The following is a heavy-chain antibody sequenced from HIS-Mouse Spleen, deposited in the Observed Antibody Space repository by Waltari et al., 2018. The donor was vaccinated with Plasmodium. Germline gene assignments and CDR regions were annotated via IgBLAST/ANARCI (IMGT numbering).Heavy chain of an antibody. J-gene: IGHJ2*01. Sequence: QLQLQESGPGLVKPSETLSLTCTVSGGSISSSSYYWGWIRQPPGTGLGWIGSVYYSGSTYSNPSLKRRFTISVETAKNQFALKLSSVTAADTAVYYCARSGVVVVPAAIGWYFDLWGRGTLVTVSS. D-gene: IGHD2-2*01. CDR2: VYYSGST. V-gene: IGHV4-39*07. CDR3: ARSGVVVVPAAIGWYFDL. CDR1: GGSISSSSYY.